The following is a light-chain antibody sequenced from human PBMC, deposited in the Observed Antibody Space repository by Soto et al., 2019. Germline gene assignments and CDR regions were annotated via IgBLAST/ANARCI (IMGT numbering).Light chain of an antibody. CDR1: QSINNNF. Sequence: EIVLTESPGTLYLSPGASATLSCRTSQSINNNFFAWYQQRPGQAPRLLIFGASHRATGIPDRFSGSGSGTEFTLTVSRLEPEDFAMYYCQQHGSSPWTFGQGTKVDIK. V-gene: IGKV3-20*01. J-gene: IGKJ1*01. CDR3: QQHGSSPWT. CDR2: GAS.